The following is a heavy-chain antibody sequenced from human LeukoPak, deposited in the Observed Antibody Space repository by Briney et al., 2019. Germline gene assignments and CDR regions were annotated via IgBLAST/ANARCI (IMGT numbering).Heavy chain of an antibody. V-gene: IGHV3-48*01. CDR1: GFTFSTYS. D-gene: IGHD6-19*01. J-gene: IGHJ4*02. Sequence: GGSLRLSCAASGFTFSTYSMTWVRQAPGKGLEWVSYISSRSTTIYYADSMRGRFTISRDNAKNSLYLQVNNLRVEDTALYYCTREAVAGRGFDYWGQGALVTVSS. CDR3: TREAVAGRGFDY. CDR2: ISSRSTTI.